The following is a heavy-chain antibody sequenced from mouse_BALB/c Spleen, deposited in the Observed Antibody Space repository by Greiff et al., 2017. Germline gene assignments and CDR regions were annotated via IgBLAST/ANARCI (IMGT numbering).Heavy chain of an antibody. V-gene: IGHV5-12-2*01. CDR1: GFTFSSYT. CDR3: AREGYGNYYYAMDY. Sequence: EVKLVESGGGLVQPGGSLKLSCAASGFTFSSYTMSWVRQTPEKRLEWVAYISNGGGSTYYPDTVKGRFTISRDNAKNTLYLQMSSLKSEDTAMYYCAREGYGNYYYAMDYWGQGTSVTVSS. J-gene: IGHJ4*01. CDR2: ISNGGGST. D-gene: IGHD2-10*02.